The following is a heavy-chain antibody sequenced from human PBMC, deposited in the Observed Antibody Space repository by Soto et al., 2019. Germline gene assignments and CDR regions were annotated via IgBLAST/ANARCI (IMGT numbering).Heavy chain of an antibody. J-gene: IGHJ4*02. Sequence: SETLSLTCAVYGGSFSGYYWSWIRQPPGKGPEWIGEINHRGSTNYNPSLKSRVTMSLDISKNQFSLRLTSVTAADTAVYFCARYNAASGTYYFDYWGRGALVTVSS. D-gene: IGHD6-13*01. CDR3: ARYNAASGTYYFDY. CDR1: GGSFSGYY. V-gene: IGHV4-34*01. CDR2: INHRGST.